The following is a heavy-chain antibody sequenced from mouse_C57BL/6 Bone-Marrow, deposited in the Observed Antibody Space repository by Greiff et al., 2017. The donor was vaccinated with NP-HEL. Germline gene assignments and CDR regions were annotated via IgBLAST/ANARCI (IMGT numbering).Heavy chain of an antibody. CDR2: INPYNGGT. V-gene: IGHV1-19*01. Sequence: VQLKQSGPVLVQPGASVKMSCKASGYTFTDYYMNWVKQSHGKSLEWIGVINPYNGGTSYNQKFKGKATLTVDKSSSTAYMELNSLTSEDSAVYYCARKNGYYKFAYWGQGTLVTVSA. CDR1: GYTFTDYY. CDR3: ARKNGYYKFAY. D-gene: IGHD2-3*01. J-gene: IGHJ3*01.